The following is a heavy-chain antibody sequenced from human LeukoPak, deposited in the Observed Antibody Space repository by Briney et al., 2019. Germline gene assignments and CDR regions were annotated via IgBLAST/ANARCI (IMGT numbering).Heavy chain of an antibody. V-gene: IGHV3-21*01. J-gene: IGHJ4*02. CDR2: INTRSSNI. CDR3: AKESDNCGADCLALSDY. CDR1: GFTFNTYT. Sequence: GGSLRLSCAASGFTFNTYTMSWVRQAPGKGLEWVSSINTRSSNIYYADSVKGRFTVSRDNTKNSLYLQMNSLRAEDTAVYFCAKESDNCGADCLALSDYWGQGTLVTVSS. D-gene: IGHD2-21*02.